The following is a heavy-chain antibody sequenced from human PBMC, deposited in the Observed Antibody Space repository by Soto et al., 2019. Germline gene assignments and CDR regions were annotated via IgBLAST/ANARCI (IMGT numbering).Heavy chain of an antibody. Sequence: GGSLRLSCAASGFTFSSYGMHWVRQAPGKGLEWVAVIWYDGSNKYYADSVKGRFTISRDNSKNTLYLQMNSLRAEDTAVYYCARVRPVDWRAPQLYYYYGMDVWGQGTTVTVSS. J-gene: IGHJ6*02. CDR2: IWYDGSNK. CDR1: GFTFSSYG. V-gene: IGHV3-33*01. D-gene: IGHD3-9*01. CDR3: ARVRPVDWRAPQLYYYYGMDV.